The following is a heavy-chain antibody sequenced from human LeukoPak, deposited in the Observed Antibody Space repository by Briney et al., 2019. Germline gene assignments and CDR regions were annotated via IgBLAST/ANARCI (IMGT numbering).Heavy chain of an antibody. V-gene: IGHV1-2*02. D-gene: IGHD3-22*01. CDR2: INPNSGGT. Sequence: ASVKVSCKASGYTFTGYYMHWVRQAPGRGLEWMGWINPNSGGTNYAQKFQGRVTMTRDTSISTAYMELSRLRSDDTAVYYCARDRSGITMIVVALYFDYWGQGTLVTVSS. J-gene: IGHJ4*02. CDR3: ARDRSGITMIVVALYFDY. CDR1: GYTFTGYY.